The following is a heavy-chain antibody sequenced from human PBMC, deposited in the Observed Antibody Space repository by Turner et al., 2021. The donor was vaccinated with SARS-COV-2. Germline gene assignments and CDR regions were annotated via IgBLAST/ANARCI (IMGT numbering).Heavy chain of an antibody. D-gene: IGHD2-15*01. CDR1: GFTFSRYG. CDR3: AKQSGPYCSGGSCYGGIFDY. V-gene: IGHV3-30*18. CDR2: TSYDGSDK. Sequence: QVQLVESGGGVVQPGRSLRLSCSASGFTFSRYGMHWVRQAPGKGLEWVAVTSYDGSDKNYADSVKGRFTISRDNSKNPLYLNSLRAEDTAVYYCAKQSGPYCSGGSCYGGIFDYWGQGTLVTVSS. J-gene: IGHJ4*02.